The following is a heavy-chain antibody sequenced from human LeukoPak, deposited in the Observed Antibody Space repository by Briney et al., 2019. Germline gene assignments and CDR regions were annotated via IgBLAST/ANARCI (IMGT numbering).Heavy chain of an antibody. CDR2: ISSSSSTI. CDR3: ARVEESDAFDI. J-gene: IGHJ3*02. D-gene: IGHD5-24*01. CDR1: GFTFSSYS. Sequence: GGSLRLSCAASGFTFSSYSMNWVRQAPGKGLEWVSYISSSSSTIYYADSVKGRFTISRDNSKNTLYLQMNSLRAEDTAVYYCARVEESDAFDIWGQGTMVTVSS. V-gene: IGHV3-48*01.